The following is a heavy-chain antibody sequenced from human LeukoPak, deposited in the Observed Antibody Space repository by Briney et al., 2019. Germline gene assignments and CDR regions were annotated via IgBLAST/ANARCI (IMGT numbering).Heavy chain of an antibody. V-gene: IGHV3-15*01. Sequence: GGSLRLSCAASGFTFANAWMSWVRQAPGKGLECVRRIKSKTDGETTDYAAPVKGRFTISRDDSKNMLYLQMNSLKSEDTAVYYCTADLPPPRGYDYPFDYWGQGSLVTVSS. CDR1: GFTFANAW. D-gene: IGHD5-12*01. CDR2: IKSKTDGETT. CDR3: TADLPPPRGYDYPFDY. J-gene: IGHJ4*02.